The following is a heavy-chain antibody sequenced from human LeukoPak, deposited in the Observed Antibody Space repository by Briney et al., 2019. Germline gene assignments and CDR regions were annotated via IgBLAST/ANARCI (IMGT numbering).Heavy chain of an antibody. V-gene: IGHV4-38-2*02. CDR3: AREYDSSGYSFGAFDI. J-gene: IGHJ3*02. CDR1: GYSISSGYY. Sequence: PSETLSLTCTVSGYSISSGYYWGWIRQPPGKGLEWIGSIYHSGSTYYNPSLKSRVTISVDRSKNQFSLKLSSVTAADTAVYYCAREYDSSGYSFGAFDIWGQGTMVTVSS. D-gene: IGHD3-22*01. CDR2: IYHSGST.